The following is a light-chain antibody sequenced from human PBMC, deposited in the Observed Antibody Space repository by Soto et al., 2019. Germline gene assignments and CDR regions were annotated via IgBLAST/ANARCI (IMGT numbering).Light chain of an antibody. CDR3: QQYGTSEII. V-gene: IGKV3-20*01. CDR1: QSVSSTY. Sequence: EIVWTQSPGTLSLSPGERATLSCRASQSVSSTYLAWYQQKPGQAPRLLILGASSRATGIPDRFSGSGSGTDFTLTITRLEPEDFAVFYCQQYGTSEIIFGQGTRLEIK. CDR2: GAS. J-gene: IGKJ5*01.